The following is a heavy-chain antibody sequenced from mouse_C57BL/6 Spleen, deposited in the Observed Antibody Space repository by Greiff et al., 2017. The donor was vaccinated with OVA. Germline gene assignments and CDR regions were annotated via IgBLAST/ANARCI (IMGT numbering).Heavy chain of an antibody. Sequence: VQLQQSGAELVRPGSSVKLSCKASGYTFTSYWMDWVKQRPGQGLEWIGNIYPSDSETHYNQKFKDKATLTVDKSSSTAYMQLSSLTSEDSAVYYCARHYGSAWFAYWGQGTLVTVSA. D-gene: IGHD1-1*01. J-gene: IGHJ3*01. CDR2: IYPSDSET. V-gene: IGHV1-61*01. CDR1: GYTFTSYW. CDR3: ARHYGSAWFAY.